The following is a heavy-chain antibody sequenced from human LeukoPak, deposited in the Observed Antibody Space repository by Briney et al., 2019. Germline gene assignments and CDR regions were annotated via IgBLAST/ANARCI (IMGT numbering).Heavy chain of an antibody. Sequence: SETLSLTCTVSGGSISTYYWSWIRQPPGKGLEWIGSVYHSGSTYYNPSLKSRVTLSVDTSNNHFSLKLRSVTAADTAVYYCARHNYYHFWSTLNWFDPWGQGTLVTVSS. CDR1: GGSISTYY. D-gene: IGHD3-3*01. CDR3: ARHNYYHFWSTLNWFDP. CDR2: VYHSGST. V-gene: IGHV4-59*08. J-gene: IGHJ5*02.